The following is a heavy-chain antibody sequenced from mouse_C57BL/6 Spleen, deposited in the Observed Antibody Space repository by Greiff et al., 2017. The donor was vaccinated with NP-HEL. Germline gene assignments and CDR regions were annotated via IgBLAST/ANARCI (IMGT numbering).Heavy chain of an antibody. CDR1: GYTFTDYY. Sequence: EVQLQQSGPELVKPGASVKISCKASGYTFTDYYMNWVKQSHGKSLEWIGDINPNNGGTSYNQKFKGKATLTVDKSSSTAYMELRSLTSEDSAVYYCARRDYGYDDYFDYWGQGTTLTVSS. D-gene: IGHD2-2*01. V-gene: IGHV1-26*01. CDR3: ARRDYGYDDYFDY. J-gene: IGHJ2*01. CDR2: INPNNGGT.